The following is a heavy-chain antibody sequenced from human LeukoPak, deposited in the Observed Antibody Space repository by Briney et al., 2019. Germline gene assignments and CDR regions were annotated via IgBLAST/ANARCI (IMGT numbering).Heavy chain of an antibody. J-gene: IGHJ4*02. Sequence: GASVKVSCKASGYTFTGYYMHWVRQAPGQGLEWMGWINPNSGGTNYAQKFQGRVTMTRDTSISTAYMELSRLRSDDTAVYYCARDYCSSTSCYGFDYWGQGTLVTVSS. CDR1: GYTFTGYY. CDR2: INPNSGGT. CDR3: ARDYCSSTSCYGFDY. V-gene: IGHV1-2*02. D-gene: IGHD2-2*01.